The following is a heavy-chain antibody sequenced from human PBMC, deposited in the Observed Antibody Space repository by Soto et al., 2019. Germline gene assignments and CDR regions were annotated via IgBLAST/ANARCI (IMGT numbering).Heavy chain of an antibody. D-gene: IGHD3-3*01. CDR3: TSYPDFWGGHTPL. V-gene: IGHV3-15*07. Sequence: EVQLVESGGGLVQPGGSLRLSCAASGFSITNTWMHWVRQAPGKGLEWVGRVKSKADGGTADYAAPVKGRFTVSRDDSQNTQYLQMTSLKMEDTAVYYCTSYPDFWGGHTPLWGQGTLVTVSS. CDR2: VKSKADGGTA. J-gene: IGHJ4*02. CDR1: GFSITNTW.